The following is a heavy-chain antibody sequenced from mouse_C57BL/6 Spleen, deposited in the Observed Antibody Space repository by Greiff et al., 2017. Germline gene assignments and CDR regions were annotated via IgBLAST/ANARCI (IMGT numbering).Heavy chain of an antibody. Sequence: LEESGPELVKPGASVKLSCKASGYTFTSYDINWVKQRPGQGLEWIGWIYPRDGSTKYNEKFKGKATLTVDTSSSTAYMELHSLTSEDSAVYFCARRVYYGNSYWYFDVWGTGTTVTVSS. CDR3: ARRVYYGNSYWYFDV. CDR2: IYPRDGST. D-gene: IGHD2-1*01. V-gene: IGHV1-85*01. CDR1: GYTFTSYD. J-gene: IGHJ1*03.